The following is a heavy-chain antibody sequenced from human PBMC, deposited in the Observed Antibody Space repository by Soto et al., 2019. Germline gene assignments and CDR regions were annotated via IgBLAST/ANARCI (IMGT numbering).Heavy chain of an antibody. CDR3: AKSRDAYNFYFYYGMDV. J-gene: IGHJ6*02. Sequence: VGSLRLSCAASGFTFSSYGMHWVRQTPGKGLEWVALILYDGSNKYYADSVKGRFTISRDNSKNTLYLQVSSLRAEDTAVYYCAKSRDAYNFYFYYGMDVWGQGTTVTVSS. V-gene: IGHV3-30*18. D-gene: IGHD2-2*01. CDR2: ILYDGSNK. CDR1: GFTFSSYG.